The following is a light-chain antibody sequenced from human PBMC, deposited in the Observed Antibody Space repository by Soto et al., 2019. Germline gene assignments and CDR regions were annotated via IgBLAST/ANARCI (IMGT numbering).Light chain of an antibody. Sequence: DIVMTQSPLSLPVTPGEPASISCRSSQSLLHSNGYTYLDWYLQRPGQSPQILIYLGSNRASGVPDRFSGSGSGTDFTLKISRVEAEDVGVYFCLQGLQTPLPFGGGTKVEIK. CDR1: QSLLHSNGYTY. CDR3: LQGLQTPLP. CDR2: LGS. J-gene: IGKJ4*01. V-gene: IGKV2-28*01.